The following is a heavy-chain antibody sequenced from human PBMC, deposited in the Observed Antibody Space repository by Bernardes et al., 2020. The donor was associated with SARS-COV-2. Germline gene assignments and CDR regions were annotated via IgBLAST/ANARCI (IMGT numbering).Heavy chain of an antibody. CDR2: IDSDGSST. V-gene: IGHV3-74*01. D-gene: IGHD2-15*01. Sequence: GGSLRLSCAASGFTFSNYWMHWVRQAPGKGLVWVSRIDSDGSSTRYADSVKGRFTIPRDNAKNTLYLELKSLRAEDTAVYYCAGVGSSGGFDIWGQGKMGTVSS. CDR3: AGVGSSGGFDI. CDR1: GFTFSNYW. J-gene: IGHJ3*02.